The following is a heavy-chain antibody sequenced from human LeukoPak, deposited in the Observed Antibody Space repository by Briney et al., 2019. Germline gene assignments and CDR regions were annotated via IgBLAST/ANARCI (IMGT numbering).Heavy chain of an antibody. CDR3: ATPTLSTAVVTST. CDR2: IKGKTDGGTT. V-gene: IGHV3-15*05. Sequence: PGGSLRLSCVASGLTFSNAWMSWVRQAPGRRLEWVGRIKGKTDGGTTDYAAPVKDRFTISRDDSKNTLYLQINNLKTEDTAVYYCATPTLSTAVVTSTWGQGTLVTVSS. D-gene: IGHD2-21*02. J-gene: IGHJ5*02. CDR1: GLTFSNAW.